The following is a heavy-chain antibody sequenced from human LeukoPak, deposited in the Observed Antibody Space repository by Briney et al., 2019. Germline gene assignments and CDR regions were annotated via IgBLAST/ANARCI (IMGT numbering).Heavy chain of an antibody. J-gene: IGHJ5*02. Sequence: ASVKVSFKASGGTFSSYAISWGRQAPGQGLEWMGGIIPIFGTANYAQKFQGRVTITTDESTSTAYMELRSLRFEGTGVYYWAGDFGVRGKLSNNWFDPWGQGTLVTVSS. CDR3: AGDFGVRGKLSNNWFDP. V-gene: IGHV1-69*05. CDR1: GGTFSSYA. CDR2: IIPIFGTA. D-gene: IGHD3-10*02.